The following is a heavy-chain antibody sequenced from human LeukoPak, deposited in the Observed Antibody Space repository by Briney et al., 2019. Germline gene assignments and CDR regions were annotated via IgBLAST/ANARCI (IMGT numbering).Heavy chain of an antibody. D-gene: IGHD6-19*01. Sequence: GASVKVSCKASGGTFSSYDISWVRQAPGQGLEWMGGIMPISGTANYAQKFQGRVTITADKPTNTAYMELSSLRSEDTAVYYCAHSSGSNDYWGQGTLVTVSS. CDR2: IMPISGTA. J-gene: IGHJ4*02. CDR1: GGTFSSYD. CDR3: AHSSGSNDY. V-gene: IGHV1-69*06.